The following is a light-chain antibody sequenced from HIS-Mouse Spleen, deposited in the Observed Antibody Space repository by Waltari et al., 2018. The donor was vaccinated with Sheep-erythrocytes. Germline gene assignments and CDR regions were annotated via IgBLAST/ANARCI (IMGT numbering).Light chain of an antibody. J-gene: IGLJ2*01. CDR3: QAWDSSTVV. V-gene: IGLV3-1*01. CDR2: QDS. CDR1: KLGDKY. Sequence: SYELTHPPSVSVSPGQTASITCSGEKLGDKYACWYQQKPGQSPVLVIYQDSKRPSGIPERFSGSNSGNTATLTISGTQAMDEADYYCQAWDSSTVVFGGGTKLTVL.